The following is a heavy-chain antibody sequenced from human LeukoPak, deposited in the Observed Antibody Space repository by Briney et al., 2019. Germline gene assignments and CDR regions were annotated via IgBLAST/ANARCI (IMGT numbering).Heavy chain of an antibody. CDR3: ARYVRGDFDS. V-gene: IGHV4-4*07. CDR1: GGSIRSYF. CDR2: IYISGST. J-gene: IGHJ4*02. D-gene: IGHD3-10*02. Sequence: SETLSLTCTVSGGSIRSYFWTWIRQSAEKGLEWIGRIYISGSTSYNPSLKGRVTMSIDTSKSQFSLRLTSVTAADTAVYYCARYVRGDFDSWGQGILVTVSS.